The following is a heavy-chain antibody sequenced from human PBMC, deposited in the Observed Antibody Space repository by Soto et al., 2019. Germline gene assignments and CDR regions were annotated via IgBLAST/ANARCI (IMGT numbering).Heavy chain of an antibody. CDR1: GFSLSTSGMC. J-gene: IGHJ6*03. Sequence: TVTLTCTFSGFSLSTSGMCVSWIRQPPGKALEWLARIDWDDDKYYSTSLKTRLTISKDTSKNQVVLTMTNMDPVDTATYYCARMVRAYYGDLNYYHYSYLDVWGKGTTVTVSS. V-gene: IGHV2-70*11. CDR2: IDWDDDK. CDR3: ARMVRAYYGDLNYYHYSYLDV. D-gene: IGHD4-17*01.